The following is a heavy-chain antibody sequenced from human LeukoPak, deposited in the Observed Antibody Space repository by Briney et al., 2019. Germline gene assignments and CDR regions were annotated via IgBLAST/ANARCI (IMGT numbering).Heavy chain of an antibody. CDR1: GFTFSSYA. CDR2: ISYDGSNK. J-gene: IGHJ6*04. D-gene: IGHD3/OR15-3a*01. CDR3: ARDLDDEGDYYYGMDV. V-gene: IGHV3-30*04. Sequence: HPGRSLRLSCAASGFTFSSYAMHWVRQAPGKGLEWVAVISYDGSNKYYADSVKGRFTISRDNSKNTLYLQMNSLRAEDTAVYYCARDLDDEGDYYYGMDVWGKGTTVTVSS.